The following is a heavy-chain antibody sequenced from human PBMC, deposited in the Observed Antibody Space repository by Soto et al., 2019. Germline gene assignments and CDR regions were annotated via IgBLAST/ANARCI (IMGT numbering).Heavy chain of an antibody. CDR1: GGSFSDYY. CDR3: ARDLAADQRAFDY. D-gene: IGHD6-13*01. CDR2: INNSGRT. Sequence: PSETLSLTCAVYGGSFSDYYWSWFRQLPGKGLEWIGEINNSGRTNYNPSIRIRVPISVDTSKTQFSLNLSSVTAADTAVYYCARDLAADQRAFDYWGRGTLVTVS. J-gene: IGHJ4*02. V-gene: IGHV4-34*01.